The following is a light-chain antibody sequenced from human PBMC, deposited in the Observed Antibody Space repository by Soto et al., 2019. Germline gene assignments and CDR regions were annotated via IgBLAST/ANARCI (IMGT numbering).Light chain of an antibody. V-gene: IGLV1-47*01. CDR2: RNN. Sequence: QAVVTQPPSASGTPGQRVTISCSGSSSNIGSNYVYWYQQLPGTAPKLLIYRNNQRPSGVPDRFSGSKSGTSASLAISGLRSEDEAEYYCAAWDDSLSGLWVFGGGTKVTV. J-gene: IGLJ3*02. CDR3: AAWDDSLSGLWV. CDR1: SSNIGSNY.